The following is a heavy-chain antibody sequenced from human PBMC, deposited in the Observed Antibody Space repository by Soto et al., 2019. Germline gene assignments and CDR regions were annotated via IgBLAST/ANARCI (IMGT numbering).Heavy chain of an antibody. J-gene: IGHJ3*02. V-gene: IGHV3-23*01. D-gene: IGHD6-13*01. CDR1: GVTLSSFL. CDR2: ISGGGGST. Sequence: GGSLILSCAASGVTLSSFLVHWVRQAPGKGLERVSAISGGGGSTYYADSVKGRFTISRDNSKNTVYLQMNSLRAEDMAVYYCANTDSSSRYLRSGFDIWGQGTMVTVSS. CDR3: ANTDSSSRYLRSGFDI.